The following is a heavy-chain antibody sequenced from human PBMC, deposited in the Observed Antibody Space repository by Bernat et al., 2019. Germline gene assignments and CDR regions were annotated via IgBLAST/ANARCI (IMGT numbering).Heavy chain of an antibody. CDR2: IYSGGST. V-gene: IGHV3-66*01. J-gene: IGHJ6*02. Sequence: EVQLVESGGGLVQPGGSLRLSCAASGFTVSSNYMSWVRQAPGKGLEWVSVIYSGGSTYYADSVKGRFTISRDNSKNTLYLQMNSLRAEDTAVYYCAKVTGGKNEDYDILTGYYNHYYYYYGMDVWGQGTTVTVSS. D-gene: IGHD3-9*01. CDR1: GFTVSSNY. CDR3: AKVTGGKNEDYDILTGYYNHYYYYYGMDV.